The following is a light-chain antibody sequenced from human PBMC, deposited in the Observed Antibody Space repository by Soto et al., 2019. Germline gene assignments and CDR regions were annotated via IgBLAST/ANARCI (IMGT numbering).Light chain of an antibody. CDR3: QQDTNWPRT. CDR1: QTISSN. J-gene: IGKJ1*01. V-gene: IGKV3-15*01. Sequence: EVVMTQSPGILSLSPGERATLSCRSSQTISSNLAWYQQRPGQAPRLLIFGASTRATGIPSRFSGSGSGTEFTLAISSLQSEDFAVYYCQQDTNWPRTLGKGTKVDIK. CDR2: GAS.